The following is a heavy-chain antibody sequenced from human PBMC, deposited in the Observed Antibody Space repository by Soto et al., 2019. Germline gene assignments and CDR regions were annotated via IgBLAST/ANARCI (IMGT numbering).Heavy chain of an antibody. CDR1: GFSLSDNA. D-gene: IGHD3-16*01. CDR3: ARDLKGDPYYAKDV. CDR2: IALTSSTI. V-gene: IGHV3-48*02. Sequence: PGGSLRLSCAASGFSLSDNAMNWVRQAPGKGLEWISYIALTSSTIYYADSVKGRFTISRDNAQNSVFLQMNSLRDDDTAVYFCARDLKGDPYYAKDVWGQGTTVTVSS. J-gene: IGHJ6*02.